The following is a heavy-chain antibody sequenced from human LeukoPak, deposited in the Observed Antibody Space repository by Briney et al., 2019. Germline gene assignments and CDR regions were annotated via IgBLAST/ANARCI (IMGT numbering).Heavy chain of an antibody. CDR2: IYYSGST. Sequence: SGTLSLTCTVSGGSISSYYWSWVRQPPGKGLEGIGDIYYSGSTNYNPSLTSRVTISVDTSKNQFSLKLSSVTAADTAVYYCAGELSFGLDPWGQGTLVTVSS. D-gene: IGHD1-26*01. V-gene: IGHV4-59*01. CDR3: AGELSFGLDP. CDR1: GGSISSYY. J-gene: IGHJ5*02.